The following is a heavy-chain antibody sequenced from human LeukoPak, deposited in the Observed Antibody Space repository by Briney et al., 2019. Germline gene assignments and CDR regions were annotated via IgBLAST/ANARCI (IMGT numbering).Heavy chain of an antibody. Sequence: PGGSLRLSCAASGFTFSSYWMHWVRQAPGKGLVWVSRINTDGSTTSYADSVKGRFTISRDNAKNTLYLQMNSLRAEDTAVYYCARDPVVPAAVPHNWFDPWGQGTLVTVSS. D-gene: IGHD2-2*01. V-gene: IGHV3-74*01. J-gene: IGHJ5*02. CDR2: INTDGSTT. CDR1: GFTFSSYW. CDR3: ARDPVVPAAVPHNWFDP.